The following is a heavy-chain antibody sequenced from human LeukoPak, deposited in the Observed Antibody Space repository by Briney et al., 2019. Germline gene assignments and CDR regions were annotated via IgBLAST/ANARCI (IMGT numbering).Heavy chain of an antibody. D-gene: IGHD6-19*01. CDR3: ARGMYPGIAVAGPDY. CDR1: GFTFSSYA. Sequence: GGSLRLSCAASGFTFSSYAMHWVRQAPGKGLEWVAVISYDGSNKYYADSVKGRFTISRDNSKNTLYLQMNSLRAEDTAVYYCARGMYPGIAVAGPDYWGQGTLATVSS. V-gene: IGHV3-30-3*01. CDR2: ISYDGSNK. J-gene: IGHJ4*02.